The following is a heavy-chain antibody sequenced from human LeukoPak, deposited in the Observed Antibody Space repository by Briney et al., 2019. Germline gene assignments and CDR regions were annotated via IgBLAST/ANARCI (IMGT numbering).Heavy chain of an antibody. CDR2: INPDAGGT. CDR1: GYIFTNYY. Sequence: ASLKVSCKASGYIFTNYYMHWVRQAPGQGLEWVGVINPDAGGTGYAQKFQGRVTMTRDTSTSTVYMEVISLTSEDTAVYYRARDDSSTGIAAAGTLFDYWGQGTLVTVSS. J-gene: IGHJ4*02. D-gene: IGHD6-13*01. CDR3: ARDDSSTGIAAAGTLFDY. V-gene: IGHV1-46*01.